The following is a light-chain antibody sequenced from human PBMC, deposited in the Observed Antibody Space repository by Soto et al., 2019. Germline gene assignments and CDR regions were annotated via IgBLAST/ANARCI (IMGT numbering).Light chain of an antibody. CDR1: QMITND. CDR3: QQYNNWPLT. CDR2: GAS. V-gene: IGKV3-15*01. Sequence: ETVMTQSPATLSESPGERVTLSCRASQMITNDFAWYQQKPGQAPRLLIYGASTRATGIPARFSGSGFGTEFTLTITSLQSEDFAVYYCQQYNNWPLTFGGGTKVEI. J-gene: IGKJ4*01.